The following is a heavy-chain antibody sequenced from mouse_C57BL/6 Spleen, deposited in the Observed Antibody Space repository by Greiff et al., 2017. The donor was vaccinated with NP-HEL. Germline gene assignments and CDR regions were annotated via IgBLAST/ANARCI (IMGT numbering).Heavy chain of an antibody. V-gene: IGHV1-80*01. D-gene: IGHD1-1*01. CDR3: ARSGCYYCGSSSYYFDD. J-gene: IGHJ2*01. CDR1: SYAFSSYW. CDR2: IYPGDGDT. Sequence: VQLQQSGAELVKPGASVKISCKASSYAFSSYWMNWVKQRPGQGLEWIGEIYPGDGDTNYNGKFKGKATLTADKSSNTAYMQLSSLTSEDSAVYVCARSGCYYCGSSSYYFDDWGQGTTLTVSS.